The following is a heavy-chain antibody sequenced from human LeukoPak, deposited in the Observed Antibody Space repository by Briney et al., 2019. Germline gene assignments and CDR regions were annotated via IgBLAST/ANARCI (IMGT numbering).Heavy chain of an antibody. D-gene: IGHD4-17*01. J-gene: IGHJ6*02. Sequence: ASVKVFCKASGYTFTSYYMHWVRQAPGQGVEWMGIINPSGGSTSYAQKFQGRVTMTRDTSTSTVYMELSSLRSEDTAVYYCARDLTGDYGATYGMDVWGQGTTVTVSS. CDR1: GYTFTSYY. CDR3: ARDLTGDYGATYGMDV. V-gene: IGHV1-46*01. CDR2: INPSGGST.